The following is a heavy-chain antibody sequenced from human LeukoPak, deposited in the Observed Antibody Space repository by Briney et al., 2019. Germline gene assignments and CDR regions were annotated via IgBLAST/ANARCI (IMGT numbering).Heavy chain of an antibody. V-gene: IGHV4-39*07. Sequence: SETLSLTCIVSGVSISSINYYWGWVRQPPGKGLEWIGSIYYSGSTHYNPSLKSRVTISLDTSKNHFSLNLTSVTAADTAVYYCAREFDNYDSGNYYNGVAYWGQGALVTVST. CDR1: GVSISSINYY. CDR2: IYYSGST. CDR3: AREFDNYDSGNYYNGVAY. D-gene: IGHD3-10*01. J-gene: IGHJ4*02.